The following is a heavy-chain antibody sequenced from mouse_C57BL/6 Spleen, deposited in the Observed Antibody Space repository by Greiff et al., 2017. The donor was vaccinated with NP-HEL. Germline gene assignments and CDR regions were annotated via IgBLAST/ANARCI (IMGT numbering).Heavy chain of an antibody. CDR3: ASPNWDYYAMDY. J-gene: IGHJ4*01. CDR2: IYPGDGDT. CDR1: GYAFSSSW. Sequence: VQLQQSGPELVKPGASVKISCKASGYAFSSSWMNWVKQRPGKGLEWIGRIYPGDGDTNYNGKFKGKATLTADKSSSTAYMQLISLTSEDSAVYFCASPNWDYYAMDYWGQGTSVTVSS. V-gene: IGHV1-82*01. D-gene: IGHD4-1*01.